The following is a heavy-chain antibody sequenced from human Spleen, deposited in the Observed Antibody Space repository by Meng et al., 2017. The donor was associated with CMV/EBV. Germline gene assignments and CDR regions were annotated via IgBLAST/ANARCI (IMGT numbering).Heavy chain of an antibody. CDR2: IYSGGST. CDR3: ARAPMTTVTTSDY. CDR1: GFTVSSNY. J-gene: IGHJ4*02. D-gene: IGHD4-17*01. Sequence: CSASGFTVSSNYMSWVRQAPGKGLEWVSVIYSGGSTYYADSVKGRFTISRDNSKNTLYLQMNSLRAEDTAVYYCARAPMTTVTTSDYWGQGTLVTVSS. V-gene: IGHV3-53*01.